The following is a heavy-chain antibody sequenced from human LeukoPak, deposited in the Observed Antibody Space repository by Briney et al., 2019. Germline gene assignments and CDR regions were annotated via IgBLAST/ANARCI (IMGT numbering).Heavy chain of an antibody. V-gene: IGHV4-59*01. CDR2: IYYTGST. Sequence: SETLSLTCTVSGDSISSYYWGGIRQPPWKGLEWIGFIYYTGSTSYNPSLKSRDTTSLDTSKNQFSLKLSSVTAADTAVYYCARAKFPPDVWGQGTTVTVSS. CDR3: ARAKFPPDV. D-gene: IGHD2-21*01. J-gene: IGHJ6*02. CDR1: GDSISSYY.